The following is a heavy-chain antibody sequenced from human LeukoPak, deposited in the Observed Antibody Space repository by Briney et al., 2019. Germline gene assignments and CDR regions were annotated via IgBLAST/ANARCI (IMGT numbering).Heavy chain of an antibody. CDR3: ARGSYDSSGYYFDAFDI. J-gene: IGHJ3*02. Sequence: ASVKVSCKASGYTFTSYGISWVRQAPGQGLEWMGWISAYNGNTKYAQKLQGRVTMTTDTSTSTAYMELRSLRSDDTAVYYCARGSYDSSGYYFDAFDIWGQGTMVTVSS. CDR2: ISAYNGNT. D-gene: IGHD3-22*01. V-gene: IGHV1-18*01. CDR1: GYTFTSYG.